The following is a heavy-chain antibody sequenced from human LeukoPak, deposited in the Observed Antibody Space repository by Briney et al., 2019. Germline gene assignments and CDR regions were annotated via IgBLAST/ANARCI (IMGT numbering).Heavy chain of an antibody. CDR3: ARDPAQKTLTDDIVVVPAAPARWFDP. CDR1: GFTFSSYW. J-gene: IGHJ5*02. CDR2: INSDGSST. Sequence: GGSLRLSCAASGFTFSSYWVHWVRQAPGKGLVWVSRINSDGSSTSYADSVKGRFTISRDNAKNTLYLQMNSLRAEDTAVYYCARDPAQKTLTDDIVVVPAAPARWFDPWGQGTLVTVSS. V-gene: IGHV3-74*01. D-gene: IGHD2-2*01.